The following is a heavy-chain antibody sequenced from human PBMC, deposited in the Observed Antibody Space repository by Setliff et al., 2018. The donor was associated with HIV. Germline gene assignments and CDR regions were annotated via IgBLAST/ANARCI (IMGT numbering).Heavy chain of an antibody. V-gene: IGHV4-34*01. J-gene: IGHJ3*02. CDR3: ARDLRGDSVPATAAKSFDI. CDR1: GGSFSGYY. D-gene: IGHD2-21*02. CDR2: INDSGST. Sequence: SETLSLTCAVYGGSFSGYYWSWIRQPPGKGLEWIGEINDSGSTNNNPSLKSRVAMSVDTSKNQFSLKLSSETAADTAVYYCARDLRGDSVPATAAKSFDIWGQGTLVTVSS.